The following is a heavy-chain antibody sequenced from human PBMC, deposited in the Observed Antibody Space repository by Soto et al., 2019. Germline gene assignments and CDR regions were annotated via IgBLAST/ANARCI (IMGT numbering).Heavy chain of an antibody. CDR3: ARVLPYSSGWYYFDY. V-gene: IGHV4-31*03. Sequence: PSETLSLTCTVSGGSISSGGYYWSWIRQHPGKGLEWIGYIYYSGSTYYNPSLKSRVTISVDTSKNQFSLKLSSVTAADTAVHYCARVLPYSSGWYYFDYWGQGTLVTVSS. J-gene: IGHJ4*02. CDR1: GGSISSGGYY. D-gene: IGHD6-19*01. CDR2: IYYSGST.